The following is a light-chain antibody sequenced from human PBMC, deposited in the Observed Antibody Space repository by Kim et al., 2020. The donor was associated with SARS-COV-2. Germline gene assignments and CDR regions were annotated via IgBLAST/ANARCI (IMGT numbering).Light chain of an antibody. CDR1: QSIDIW. V-gene: IGKV1-5*03. Sequence: SASVGDRVTITCRASQSIDIWLAWYQQKPGKAPKLLIYQASSLESEVPSRFSGSGSGTEFTLTISSLQPDDFATYYCQQYRSHWTFGQGTNVDIK. J-gene: IGKJ1*01. CDR3: QQYRSHWT. CDR2: QAS.